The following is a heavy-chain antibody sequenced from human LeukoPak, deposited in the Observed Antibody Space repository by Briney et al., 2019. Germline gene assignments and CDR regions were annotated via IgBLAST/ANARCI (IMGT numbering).Heavy chain of an antibody. Sequence: PSETLSLTCTVSGGSISSYYWSWIRQPPGKGLEWIGYIYYSGSTNYNPSLKSRATISVDTSKNQFSLKLSSVTAADTAVYYCARFGGYSYGSAADYWGQGTLVTVSS. CDR2: IYYSGST. J-gene: IGHJ4*02. V-gene: IGHV4-59*01. CDR3: ARFGGYSYGSAADY. D-gene: IGHD5-18*01. CDR1: GGSISSYY.